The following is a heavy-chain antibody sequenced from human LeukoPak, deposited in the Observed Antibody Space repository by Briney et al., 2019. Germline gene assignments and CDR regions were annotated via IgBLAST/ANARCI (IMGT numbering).Heavy chain of an antibody. CDR3: ARDYFRQQTRYMDV. Sequence: GGSLRLSCAASGFPFSGYWMHWVRQAPGEGLVWVARTHSDGSNTIYADSVKGRFTISRDNAKNTLFLQMNSLRAEDTAVYYCARDYFRQQTRYMDVWGEGTTVTVSS. V-gene: IGHV3-74*01. CDR2: THSDGSNT. CDR1: GFPFSGYW. D-gene: IGHD6-13*01. J-gene: IGHJ6*03.